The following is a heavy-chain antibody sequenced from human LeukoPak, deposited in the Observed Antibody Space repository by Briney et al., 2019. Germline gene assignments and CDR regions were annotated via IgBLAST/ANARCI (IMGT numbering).Heavy chain of an antibody. CDR2: INHSGST. CDR1: GGSIGSSTYY. D-gene: IGHD3-3*01. V-gene: IGHV4-39*07. CDR3: ARGRIWRITIFGVVPLHRYFDY. Sequence: SETLSLTCTVSGGSIGSSTYYWSWIRQPPGKGLEWIGEINHSGSTNYNPSLKSRVTISVDTSKNQFSLKLSSVTAADTAVYYCARGRIWRITIFGVVPLHRYFDYWGQGTLVTVSS. J-gene: IGHJ4*02.